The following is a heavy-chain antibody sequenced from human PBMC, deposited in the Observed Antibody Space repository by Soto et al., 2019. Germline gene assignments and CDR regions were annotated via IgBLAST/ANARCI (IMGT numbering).Heavy chain of an antibody. CDR3: ARSRFITMIVVGYAFDI. CDR1: GGSISSYY. V-gene: IGHV4-59*01. Sequence: SETLSLTCTVSGGSISSYYWSWIRQPPGKGLEWIGYIYYSGSTNYNPSLKSRVTISVDTSKNQFSLKLSSVTAADTAVYYCARSRFITMIVVGYAFDIWGQGTMVTVSS. CDR2: IYYSGST. J-gene: IGHJ3*02. D-gene: IGHD3-22*01.